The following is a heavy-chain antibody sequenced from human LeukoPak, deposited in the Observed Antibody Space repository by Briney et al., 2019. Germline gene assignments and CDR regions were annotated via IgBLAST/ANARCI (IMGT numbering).Heavy chain of an antibody. Sequence: SETLSLTCAVSGGSISSSNWWSWVRQPPGKGLEWIGEIYHSGSTNYNPSLKSRVAISVDKSKNQFSLKLSSVTAADTAVYYCARAGVGYSYGFDYWGQGTLVTVSS. CDR2: IYHSGST. V-gene: IGHV4-4*02. D-gene: IGHD5-18*01. CDR3: ARAGVGYSYGFDY. J-gene: IGHJ4*02. CDR1: GGSISSSNW.